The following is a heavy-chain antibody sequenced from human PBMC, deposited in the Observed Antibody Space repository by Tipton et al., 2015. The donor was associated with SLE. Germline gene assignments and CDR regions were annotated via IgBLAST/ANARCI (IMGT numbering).Heavy chain of an antibody. CDR2: IIHSGVT. CDR1: GESFNGYF. CDR3: ARVAPTEVFDY. J-gene: IGHJ4*02. D-gene: IGHD1-1*01. Sequence: LRLSCAVYGESFNGYFWTWIRQPPGKGLEWIAEIIHSGVTNYNASLRSRVTISVDMSKNQVSLKLSSVTAADTAVYYCARVAPTEVFDYWGQGTLVTVSS. V-gene: IGHV4-34*12.